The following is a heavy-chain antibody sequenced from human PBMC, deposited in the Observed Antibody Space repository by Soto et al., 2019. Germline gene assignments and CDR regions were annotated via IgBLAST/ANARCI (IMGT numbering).Heavy chain of an antibody. D-gene: IGHD3-22*01. V-gene: IGHV4-59*01. Sequence: SETLSLTCTVSGGSISDYYWTWIRQPPGKGLEWIGYIYYTGTIHYNPSLKGRVTISIDTSKRQFSLKLTSVTAADTAVYYCARDYYDSSGYPPGFDYWGQGTLVTVSS. CDR3: ARDYYDSSGYPPGFDY. CDR1: GGSISDYY. J-gene: IGHJ4*02. CDR2: IYYTGTI.